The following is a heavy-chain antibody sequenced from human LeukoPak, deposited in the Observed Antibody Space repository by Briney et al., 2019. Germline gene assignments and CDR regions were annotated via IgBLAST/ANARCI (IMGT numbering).Heavy chain of an antibody. J-gene: IGHJ4*02. CDR1: GGSFSGYY. D-gene: IGHD3-10*01. CDR2: INHSGST. Sequence: SETLSLTCAVYGGSFSGYYWSWIRQPPGKGLEWIGEINHSGSTNYNPSLKSRVTISVDTSKNQFSLKLSSVTAADTAVYYCAIRRGGFGEGEFDYWGQGIPVTVST. CDR3: AIRRGGFGEGEFDY. V-gene: IGHV4-34*01.